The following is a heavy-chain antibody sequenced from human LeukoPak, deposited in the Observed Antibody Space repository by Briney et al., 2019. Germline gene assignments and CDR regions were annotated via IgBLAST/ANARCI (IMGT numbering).Heavy chain of an antibody. V-gene: IGHV1-3*01. CDR1: GYTFTSYA. CDR3: AREGTPVQLERERYYYGMDV. D-gene: IGHD1-1*01. CDR2: INAGNGNT. Sequence: ASVKVSCKASGYTFTSYAMHWVRQAPGQRLEWMGWINAGNGNTKYSQKFQGRVTITRDTSASTAYMELSSLRSEDTAVYYCAREGTPVQLERERYYYGMDVWGKGTTVTVSS. J-gene: IGHJ6*04.